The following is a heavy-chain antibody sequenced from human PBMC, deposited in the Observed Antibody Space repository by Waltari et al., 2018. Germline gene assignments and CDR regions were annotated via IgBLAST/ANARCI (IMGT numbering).Heavy chain of an antibody. V-gene: IGHV4-34*01. CDR2: SSHSGST. CDR3: ARTWGYSPPLGWFDP. Sequence: QVQLHQWGAGLLKPSETLSLTCAVSGGPFPDYSWSWIRQSPDKGLEWIGESSHSGSTNYNPSLKSRVTMSVDTIKKQFSLKLTSVTAADTAVYFCARTWGYSPPLGWFDPWGRGTRVTVSS. J-gene: IGHJ5*02. CDR1: GGPFPDYS. D-gene: IGHD1-26*01.